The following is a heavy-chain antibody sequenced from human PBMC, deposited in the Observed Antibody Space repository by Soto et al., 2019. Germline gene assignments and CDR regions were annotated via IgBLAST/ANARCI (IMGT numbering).Heavy chain of an antibody. CDR3: ARALTEFDF. Sequence: PSETLSLTCTVSGGSISSSTYYWGWIRQPPGKGLEWIGTIYYSGSTYYNPSLKSRVTISVDTSQNQFSLKLSSVTAADTAVYYCARALTEFDFWGPGTLVTVSS. V-gene: IGHV4-39*01. CDR1: GGSISSSTYY. J-gene: IGHJ4*02. CDR2: IYYSGST.